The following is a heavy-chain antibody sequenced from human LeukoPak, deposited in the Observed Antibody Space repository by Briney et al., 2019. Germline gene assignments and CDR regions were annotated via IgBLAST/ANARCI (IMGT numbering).Heavy chain of an antibody. CDR1: GFTFSSYW. D-gene: IGHD2-15*01. CDR3: ARAYCSGGSCTPGYFDL. J-gene: IGHJ2*01. V-gene: IGHV3-74*01. CDR2: INSDGSST. Sequence: GGSLRLSCAAFGFTFSSYWMHWVRQAPGKGLVWVSRINSDGSSTSYADSVKGRFTISRDNAKNTLYLQMNSPRAEDTAVYYCARAYCSGGSCTPGYFDLWGRGTLVTVSS.